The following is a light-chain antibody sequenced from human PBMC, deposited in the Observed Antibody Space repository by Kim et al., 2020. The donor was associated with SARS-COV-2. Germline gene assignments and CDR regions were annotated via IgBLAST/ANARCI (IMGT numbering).Light chain of an antibody. Sequence: SPRERATLSCRASQSVTSSYLAWYQQKPGQAPRLIIYGASSRATGIPDRFSGSGSGTDFTLTISRLEPEDFAVYYCQQYGSSQYTFGQGTKLEI. CDR2: GAS. CDR1: QSVTSSY. CDR3: QQYGSSQYT. V-gene: IGKV3-20*01. J-gene: IGKJ2*01.